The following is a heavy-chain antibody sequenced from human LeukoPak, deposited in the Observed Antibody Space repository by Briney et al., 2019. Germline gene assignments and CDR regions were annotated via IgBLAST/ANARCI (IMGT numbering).Heavy chain of an antibody. V-gene: IGHV3-30*18. CDR2: ISYDGGNK. CDR3: AKGYSSSWNPYYYYYGMDV. CDR1: GFTFSSYG. D-gene: IGHD6-13*01. J-gene: IGHJ6*04. Sequence: GRSLRLSCAASGFTFSSYGMHWVRQAPGKGLGWVAVISYDGGNKYYADSVKGRFTISRDNSKNTLYLQMNSLRAEDTAVYYCAKGYSSSWNPYYYYYGMDVWGKGTTVTVSS.